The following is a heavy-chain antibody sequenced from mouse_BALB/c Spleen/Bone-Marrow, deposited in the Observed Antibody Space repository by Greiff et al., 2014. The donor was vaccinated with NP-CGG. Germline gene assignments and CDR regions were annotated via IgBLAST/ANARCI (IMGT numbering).Heavy chain of an antibody. CDR3: AREGSRLRGYFDV. V-gene: IGHV1S132*01. J-gene: IGHJ1*01. CDR2: IFPGTGTT. Sequence: VMLVESGAELVKPGASVKLSCKTSGYTFTSYWIQWVKRRPGQGLGWIGEIFPGTGTTYYNEKFKGKATLTIDTSSSTAYMQLSSLTSEDSAVYFCAREGSRLRGYFDVWGAGTTVTVSS. CDR1: GYTFTSYW. D-gene: IGHD1-1*01.